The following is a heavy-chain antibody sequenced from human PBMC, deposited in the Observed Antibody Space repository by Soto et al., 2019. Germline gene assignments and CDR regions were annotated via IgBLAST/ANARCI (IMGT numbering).Heavy chain of an antibody. CDR3: ARTSTFDS. CDR2: INHSGST. V-gene: IGHV4-34*01. CDR1: GGSFSNYY. Sequence: QVQLQQWGAGLLKPSETLSLTCAVYGGSFSNYYWSWIRQPPGKGLEWIREINHSGSTNYNPSLKSRVTISVDTSKNQFSLKLSSVTAADTAVYYCARTSTFDSWGQGTLVTVSS. J-gene: IGHJ4*02. D-gene: IGHD6-6*01.